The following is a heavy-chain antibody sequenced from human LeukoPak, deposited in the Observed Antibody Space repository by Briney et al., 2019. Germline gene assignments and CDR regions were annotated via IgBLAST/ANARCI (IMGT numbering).Heavy chain of an antibody. D-gene: IGHD3-22*01. CDR1: GFTFSNYA. CDR3: AKEHSVLTMMRGLDS. CDR2: ISVGGGSI. V-gene: IGHV3-23*01. J-gene: IGHJ4*02. Sequence: PGGSLRLSCAASGFTFSNYALHWVRQAPGKGLEWVSGISVGGGSIYYADSVTGRFTISRDNSKDTLYPQMNSLRVEDTALYYCAKEHSVLTMMRGLDSWGQGTLVTVSS.